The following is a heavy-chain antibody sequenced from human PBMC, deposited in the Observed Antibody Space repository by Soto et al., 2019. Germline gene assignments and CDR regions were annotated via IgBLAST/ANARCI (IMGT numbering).Heavy chain of an antibody. D-gene: IGHD5-18*01. CDR2: IIPIFGTT. Sequence: ASVKVSCKSSGGTFSSYSISWVREAPGQGLEWMGGIIPIFGTTNYAQKFQGRVTITADKSTNTAYMELNSLRSEDTAVYFCARVGGTGGYTYGLDYWGQGTLVTVSS. CDR1: GGTFSSYS. J-gene: IGHJ4*02. CDR3: ARVGGTGGYTYGLDY. V-gene: IGHV1-69*06.